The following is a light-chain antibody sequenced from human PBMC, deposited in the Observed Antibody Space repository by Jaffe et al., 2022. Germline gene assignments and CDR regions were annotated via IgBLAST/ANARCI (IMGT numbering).Light chain of an antibody. V-gene: IGLV3-19*01. CDR1: SLRSYY. CDR3: NSRDSSGNPPINV. J-gene: IGLJ1*01. CDR2: GKN. Sequence: SSELTQDPAVSVALGQTVRITCQGDSLRSYYASWYQQKPGQAPVLVIYGKNNRPSGIPDRFSGSSSGNTASLTITGAQAEDEADYYCNSRDSSGNPPINVFGTGTKVTVL.